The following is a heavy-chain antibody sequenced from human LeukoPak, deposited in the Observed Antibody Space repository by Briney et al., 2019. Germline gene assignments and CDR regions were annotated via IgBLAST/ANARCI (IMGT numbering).Heavy chain of an antibody. Sequence: GGSLRLSCAASGFTFSDYYMSWIRQAPGKGLEWVSYISSSGSTIYYADSVKGRFTISRDNAKNSLYLQMNSLRAEDTAVYHCARDWHSSGWYLSRDAFDIWGQGTMVTVSS. CDR2: ISSSGSTI. J-gene: IGHJ3*02. CDR3: ARDWHSSGWYLSRDAFDI. CDR1: GFTFSDYY. D-gene: IGHD6-19*01. V-gene: IGHV3-11*04.